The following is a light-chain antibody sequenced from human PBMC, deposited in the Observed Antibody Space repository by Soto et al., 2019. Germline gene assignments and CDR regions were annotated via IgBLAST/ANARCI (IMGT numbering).Light chain of an antibody. CDR2: AAS. CDR1: QSISTY. V-gene: IGKV1-39*01. Sequence: DIQMTQNPSSPSASVGDRVTITCRASQSISTYLNWYHQKPGKAPDLLIYAASSLKSGVPSRFSGSGSGTHFTLTITGLQPADFATYYCQQNFSIPITFGQGTRLEIK. J-gene: IGKJ5*01. CDR3: QQNFSIPIT.